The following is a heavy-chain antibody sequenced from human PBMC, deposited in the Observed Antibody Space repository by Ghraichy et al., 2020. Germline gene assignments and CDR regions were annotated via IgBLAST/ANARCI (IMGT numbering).Heavy chain of an antibody. CDR2: IYPGDSDT. V-gene: IGHV5-51*01. CDR3: ARVYSSGWSGEYFQH. Sequence: GESLNISCKGSGYSFTSYWIGWVRQMPGKGLEWMGIIYPGDSDTRYSPSFQGQVTISADKSISTAYLQWSSLKASDTAMYYCARVYSSGWSGEYFQHWGQGTLVTVSS. CDR1: GYSFTSYW. J-gene: IGHJ1*01. D-gene: IGHD6-19*01.